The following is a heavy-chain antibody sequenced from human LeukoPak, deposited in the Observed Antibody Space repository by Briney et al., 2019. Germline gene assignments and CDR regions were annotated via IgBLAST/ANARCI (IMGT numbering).Heavy chain of an antibody. D-gene: IGHD3-22*01. CDR3: ARAIVEFYAFDI. J-gene: IGHJ3*02. CDR1: GDSISSGGYS. CDR2: IYHSGSA. Sequence: SQTLSLTCAVSGDSISSGGYSCSWIRQPPGKGLECIGYIYHSGSAYYNPSLKSRVTMSVDGSKNQFSLKLRSVTAADTAFYYCARAIVEFYAFDIWGQGRMVTVSS. V-gene: IGHV4-30-2*01.